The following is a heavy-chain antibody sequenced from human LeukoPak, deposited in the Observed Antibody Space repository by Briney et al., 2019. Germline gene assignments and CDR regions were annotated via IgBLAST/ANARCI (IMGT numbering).Heavy chain of an antibody. D-gene: IGHD2-15*01. CDR1: GFTFSNYA. CDR3: AKGYCSGGSCGFDY. CDR2: ISAHDGST. Sequence: GGSLRLSCAASGFTFSNYAMNWVRQAPGKGLQWVSAISAHDGSTYYADSVKGRFTISRDNSKNTLYLQMNSQRAEDTAVYYCAKGYCSGGSCGFDYWGQGTLVTVSS. V-gene: IGHV3-23*01. J-gene: IGHJ4*02.